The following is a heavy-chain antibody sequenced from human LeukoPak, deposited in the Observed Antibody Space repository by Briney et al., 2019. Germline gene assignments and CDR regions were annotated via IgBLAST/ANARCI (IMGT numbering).Heavy chain of an antibody. CDR2: MNPNSGNT. J-gene: IGHJ6*03. CDR1: GYTFTSYD. CDR3: ARAGVDQLLPSFRMDYYYYYMDV. Sequence: GASVKVSCKASGYTFTSYDINWVRQATGQGLEWMGWMNPNSGNTGYAQKFQGRVTMSRNTSISTAYMELSRLRSDDTAVYYCARAGVDQLLPSFRMDYYYYYMDVWGKGTTVTVSS. V-gene: IGHV1-8*01. D-gene: IGHD2-2*01.